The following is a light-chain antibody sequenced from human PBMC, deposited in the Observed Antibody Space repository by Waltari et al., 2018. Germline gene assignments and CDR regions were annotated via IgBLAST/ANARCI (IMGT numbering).Light chain of an antibody. CDR3: NSYAGSNSVL. Sequence: QSALTQPPSASGSPGQSVTISCTGTSSDVGGYNCDSWYQQHPGKAPKLMIYDVSKRPSGVPDRCPGSKSGNTAYLTVSGLQAEDEADCYCNSYAGSNSVLFGAGTKLTVL. CDR1: SSDVGGYNC. CDR2: DVS. J-gene: IGLJ2*01. V-gene: IGLV2-8*01.